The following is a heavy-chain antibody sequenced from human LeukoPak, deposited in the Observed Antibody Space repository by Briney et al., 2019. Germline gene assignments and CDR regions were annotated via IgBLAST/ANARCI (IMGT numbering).Heavy chain of an antibody. CDR1: GGTFSGYA. Sequence: ASAKVSCKASGGTFSGYAISWVRQAPGQGLEWMGRIISILGIAKSALKFTGRVTITAVKSTSTAYKELSNLRYEDTAVYYCARQEKVPAAGRYFDYWGQGTLVTVSS. V-gene: IGHV1-69*04. D-gene: IGHD2-2*01. CDR2: IISILGIA. CDR3: ARQEKVPAAGRYFDY. J-gene: IGHJ4*02.